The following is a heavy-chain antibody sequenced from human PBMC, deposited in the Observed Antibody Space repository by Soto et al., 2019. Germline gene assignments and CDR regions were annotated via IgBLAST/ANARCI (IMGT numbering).Heavy chain of an antibody. CDR3: VRGPSRGSSLFGPLDY. CDR1: GFIFSTFG. Sequence: GGSLRLACSASGFIFSTFGMFWVRQAPGQGLEYVSAIFYSGSGSYYADPVRGRFTVSRDNSKNMFYLQMSSLRVEDTALYFCVRGPSRGSSLFGPLDYWGQGTQVTVSS. D-gene: IGHD3-3*01. CDR2: IFYSGSGS. V-gene: IGHV3-64D*06. J-gene: IGHJ4*02.